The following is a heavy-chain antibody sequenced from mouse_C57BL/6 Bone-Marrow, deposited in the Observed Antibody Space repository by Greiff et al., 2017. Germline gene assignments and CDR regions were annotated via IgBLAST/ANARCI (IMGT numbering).Heavy chain of an antibody. J-gene: IGHJ3*01. V-gene: IGHV1-69*01. CDR3: ARGKLGSFAY. CDR1: GYTFTSYW. Sequence: QVQLQQPGAELVMPGASVKLSCKASGYTFTSYWMHWVKQRPGQGLEWIGEIDPSDSYTNYNQKFKGKSTLTVDNSSSTAYMQLSSLTSEDSAVYYCARGKLGSFAYWGQGTLVTVSA. D-gene: IGHD4-1*01. CDR2: IDPSDSYT.